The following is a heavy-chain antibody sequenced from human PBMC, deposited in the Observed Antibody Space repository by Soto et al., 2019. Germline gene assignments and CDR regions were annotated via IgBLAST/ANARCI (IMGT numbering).Heavy chain of an antibody. CDR2: INHSGST. Sequence: SETLSLTCAVYGGSFSGYYWSWIRQPPGKGLEWIGEINHSGSTNYNPSLKSRVTISVDTSKNQFSLKLSSVTAADTAVYYCATGQLRWDHYYYYGMDVWGQGTTVTVSS. D-gene: IGHD1-26*01. CDR3: ATGQLRWDHYYYYGMDV. CDR1: GGSFSGYY. V-gene: IGHV4-34*01. J-gene: IGHJ6*02.